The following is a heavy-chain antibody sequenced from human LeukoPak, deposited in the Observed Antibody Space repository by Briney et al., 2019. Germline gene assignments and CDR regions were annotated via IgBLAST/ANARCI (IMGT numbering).Heavy chain of an antibody. V-gene: IGHV4-59*08. Sequence: SETLSLTCTVSGGSINNYYWNWIRQPPGKGLEWIGYIYYSGSTNYNPSLKSRVNMSVDTSNNQFSLNLTSVSAADTAVYYCARQGAVAGTFDYWGQGTLVTVSS. D-gene: IGHD6-19*01. CDR2: IYYSGST. J-gene: IGHJ4*02. CDR3: ARQGAVAGTFDY. CDR1: GGSINNYY.